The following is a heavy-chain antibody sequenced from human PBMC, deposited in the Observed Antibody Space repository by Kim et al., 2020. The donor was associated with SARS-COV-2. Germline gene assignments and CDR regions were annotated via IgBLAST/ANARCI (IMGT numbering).Heavy chain of an antibody. CDR1: GGSFSCYY. V-gene: IGHV4-34*01. CDR3: ATYDLGDYYYYGMDV. J-gene: IGHJ6*02. D-gene: IGHD3-16*01. Sequence: SETLSLTCAVYGGSFSCYYWSWIRQPPGKGLEWIGEINHSGSTNYNPSLKSRVTISVDTSKNQFSLKLSSVTAADTAVYYCATYDLGDYYYYGMDVWGQGTTVTVSS. CDR2: INHSGST.